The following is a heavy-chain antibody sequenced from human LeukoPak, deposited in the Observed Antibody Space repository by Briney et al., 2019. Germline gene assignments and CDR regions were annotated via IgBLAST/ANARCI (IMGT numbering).Heavy chain of an antibody. CDR3: VRGPHIAATSY. D-gene: IGHD6-25*01. V-gene: IGHV3-7*03. CDR2: IKQDGSEK. J-gene: IGHJ4*02. Sequence: GGSLRLSCVASGFSFNNYRMTWVRQAPGKGLEWVANIKQDGSEKQYVASVKGRFAISRDNAKKSLYLQINPLRAEDTAVYYCVRGPHIAATSYWGQGTLVTVSS. CDR1: GFSFNNYR.